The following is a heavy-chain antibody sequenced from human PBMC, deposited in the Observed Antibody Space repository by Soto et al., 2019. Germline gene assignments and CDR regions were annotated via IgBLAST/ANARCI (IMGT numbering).Heavy chain of an antibody. CDR2: ISYDGSNK. CDR1: GFTFSSYG. V-gene: IGHV3-30*03. CDR3: ARVGKLRYFDWSPYDY. Sequence: GGSLRLSCAASGFTFSSYGMHWVRQAPGKGLEWVAVISYDGSNKYYADSVKGRFTISRENAKNSLYLQMNSLRAGDTAVYYCARVGKLRYFDWSPYDYWGQGTLVTVSS. D-gene: IGHD3-9*01. J-gene: IGHJ4*02.